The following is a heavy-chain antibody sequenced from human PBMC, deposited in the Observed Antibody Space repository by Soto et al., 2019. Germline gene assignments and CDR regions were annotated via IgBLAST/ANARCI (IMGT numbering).Heavy chain of an antibody. V-gene: IGHV1-69*12. CDR3: ARNAYYGSGDYYFDY. Sequence: QVQLVQSGAEVKKPGSSVKVSCKASGGTFSSYAISWVRQAPGQGLEWMGGIIPIFGTANYAQKFQGRVTITADESTSTAYMELSSLRSEDTAVYSCARNAYYGSGDYYFDYWGQGTLVTVSS. J-gene: IGHJ4*02. CDR2: IIPIFGTA. CDR1: GGTFSSYA. D-gene: IGHD3-10*01.